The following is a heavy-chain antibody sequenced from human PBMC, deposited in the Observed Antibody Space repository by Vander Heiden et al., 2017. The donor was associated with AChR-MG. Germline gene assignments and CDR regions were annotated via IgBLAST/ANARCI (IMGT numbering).Heavy chain of an antibody. CDR2: IYHSEST. V-gene: IGHV4-38-2*01. CDR1: GYPISSGYY. J-gene: IGHJ6*02. Sequence: QVQLQESGPGLVKPSETLSLTCAVSGYPISSGYYWGWIRQPPGKGLEWIGSIYHSESTYYNPSLKSRVTISVDTSKNQFSLKLSSVTAADTAVYYCARYLDGMDVWGQGTTVTVSS. CDR3: ARYLDGMDV.